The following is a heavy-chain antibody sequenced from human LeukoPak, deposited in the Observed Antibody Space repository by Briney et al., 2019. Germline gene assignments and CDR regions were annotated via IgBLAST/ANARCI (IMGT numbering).Heavy chain of an antibody. CDR1: GFTFSNYV. V-gene: IGHV3-30*04. D-gene: IGHD3-10*01. CDR2: ISYDGSNK. J-gene: IGHJ4*02. CDR3: AREVAIGVIDY. Sequence: GGPRRLSCAASGFTFSNYVMRGVRPAPGRREGWVAVISYDGSNKYYADSVKGRFTISRDNSKNTLYLQMNSLRAEDTAVYYCAREVAIGVIDYWGQGTLVTVSS.